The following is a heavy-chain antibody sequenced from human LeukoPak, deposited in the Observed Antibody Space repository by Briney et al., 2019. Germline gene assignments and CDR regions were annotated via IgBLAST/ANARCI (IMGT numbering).Heavy chain of an antibody. CDR1: GGTFISYD. V-gene: IGHV1-69*05. CDR2: IIAIFGTA. Sequence: SVKVSCKASGGTFISYDIRWERQGPGQRLECTAVIIAIFGTAHYAQKFQGRVTITTDESTSTAYMELSSLRSEDTAVYYCARGIEYSSSSNWFDPWGQGTLVTVSS. D-gene: IGHD6-6*01. CDR3: ARGIEYSSSSNWFDP. J-gene: IGHJ5*02.